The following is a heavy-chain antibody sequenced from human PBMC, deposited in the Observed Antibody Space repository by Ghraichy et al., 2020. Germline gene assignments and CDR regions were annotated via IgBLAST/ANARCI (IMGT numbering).Heavy chain of an antibody. CDR2: ISAYNGNT. J-gene: IGHJ6*02. D-gene: IGHD4-11*01. V-gene: IGHV1-18*01. CDR1: GYTFTSYG. CDR3: AREQPVTTVNSYYYYGMDV. Sequence: ASVKVSCKASGYTFTSYGISWVRQAPGQGLEWMGWISAYNGNTNYAQKLQGRVTMTTDTSTSTAYMELRSLRSDDTAVYYCAREQPVTTVNSYYYYGMDVWGQGTTVTVSS.